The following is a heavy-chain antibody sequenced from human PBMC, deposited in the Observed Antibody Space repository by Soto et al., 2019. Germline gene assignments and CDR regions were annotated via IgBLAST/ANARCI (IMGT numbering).Heavy chain of an antibody. CDR1: GYTFTSYA. CDR2: INAGNGNT. D-gene: IGHD2-2*01. V-gene: IGHV1-3*01. J-gene: IGHJ4*02. CDR3: AREDHVMPFDY. Sequence: GASVKVSCKASGYTFTSYAMHWVRQAPRQRLEWMGWINAGNGNTKYSQKFQGRVTITRDTSASTAYMELSSLRSEDTAVYYCAREDHVMPFDYWGQGTLVTVSS.